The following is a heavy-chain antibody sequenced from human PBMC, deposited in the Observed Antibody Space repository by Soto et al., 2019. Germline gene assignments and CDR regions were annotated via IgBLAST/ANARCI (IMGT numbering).Heavy chain of an antibody. V-gene: IGHV4-4*02. CDR1: GGSISSSNW. Sequence: QVQLQESGPGLVKPSGTLSLTCAVSGGSISSSNWWSWVRQPPGKGREWIGEIYHSGSTNYTPSLKSRVTISVDKSKNQFSLKLSSVTAADTAVYYCARAHWGGAGYYYGMDVWGQGTTVTVSS. CDR3: ARAHWGGAGYYYGMDV. D-gene: IGHD3-16*01. CDR2: IYHSGST. J-gene: IGHJ6*02.